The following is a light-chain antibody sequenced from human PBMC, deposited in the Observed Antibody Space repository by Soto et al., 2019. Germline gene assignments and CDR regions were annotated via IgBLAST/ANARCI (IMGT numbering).Light chain of an antibody. CDR2: DNT. CDR1: NSNIGADYG. CDR3: QSFDSSFIGLV. Sequence: QSVLTQPPSVTGAPGQRVTISCTGSNSNIGADYGVHWYQQFPETAPKLLIYDNTNRPSGVPDRFSGSKSGTSASLAITGFLAEDEADYYCQSFDSSFIGLVFCGGTKLTVL. V-gene: IGLV1-40*01. J-gene: IGLJ2*01.